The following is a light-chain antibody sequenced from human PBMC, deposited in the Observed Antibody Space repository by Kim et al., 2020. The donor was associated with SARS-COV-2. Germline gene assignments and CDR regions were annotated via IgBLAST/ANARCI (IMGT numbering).Light chain of an antibody. Sequence: SLSPGEGATLSCRAIQSVSSNLAWYQHTPGQAPRLLIYDASKRAPGIPARFSGSGSGTDFTLTISSLQPDDFAVYYCQQRTTPFTFGPGTKVDIK. CDR1: QSVSSN. CDR3: QQRTTPFT. J-gene: IGKJ3*01. CDR2: DAS. V-gene: IGKV3-11*01.